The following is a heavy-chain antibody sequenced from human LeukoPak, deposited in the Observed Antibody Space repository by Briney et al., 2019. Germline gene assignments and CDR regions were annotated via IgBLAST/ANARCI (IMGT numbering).Heavy chain of an antibody. Sequence: GGSLRLSCAASGFTFSIYNMNWVRQAPGKGLEWVSDISSSGSTTYYADSVKGRFTISRDNAKNSLYLQMNSLRAEDTALYYCAKDSSSSWYRDFDYWGQGTLVTVSS. V-gene: IGHV3-48*04. J-gene: IGHJ4*02. CDR3: AKDSSSSWYRDFDY. CDR2: ISSSGSTT. D-gene: IGHD6-13*01. CDR1: GFTFSIYN.